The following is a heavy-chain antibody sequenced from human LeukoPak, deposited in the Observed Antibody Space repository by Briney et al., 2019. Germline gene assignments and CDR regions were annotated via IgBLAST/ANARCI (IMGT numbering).Heavy chain of an antibody. D-gene: IGHD3-3*01. J-gene: IGHJ5*02. V-gene: IGHV3-23*01. CDR3: AKGGDYDFWSGSNWFDP. CDR1: GFTFSSYA. Sequence: PGGSLRLSCAASGFTFSSYAMSWVRQAPGKGLEWVSAISGSGGSTYYADSVKGRFTISRDKSKNTLYLQMNSLRAEDTAVYYCAKGGDYDFWSGSNWFDPWGQGTLVTVSS. CDR2: ISGSGGST.